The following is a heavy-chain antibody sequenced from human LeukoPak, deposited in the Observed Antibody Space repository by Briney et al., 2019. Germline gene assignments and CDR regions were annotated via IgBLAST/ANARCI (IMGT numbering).Heavy chain of an antibody. Sequence: SQTLSLTCTVSGGSISSGSYYWSWIRQPAGKGLEWIGRIYTSGSTNYNPSLKSRVAISVDTSKNQFSLKLSSVTAADTAVYYCARGYPSLIGNNWFDPWGQGTLVTVSS. J-gene: IGHJ5*02. CDR3: ARGYPSLIGNNWFDP. V-gene: IGHV4-61*02. D-gene: IGHD3-22*01. CDR1: GGSISSGSYY. CDR2: IYTSGST.